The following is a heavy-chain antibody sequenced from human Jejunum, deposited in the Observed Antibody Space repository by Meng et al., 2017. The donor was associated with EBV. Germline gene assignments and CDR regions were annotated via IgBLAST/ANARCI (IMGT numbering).Heavy chain of an antibody. CDR2: IYYSGST. CDR3: ARRGGEGWFDP. V-gene: IGHV4-39*01. Sequence: QPPRQESGPGLVKPSETLSLTCNGSGGSISSSSYHWGWIRQPPGKGLEWIGSIYYSGSTYYNPSLKSRVTISVDTSKNQFSLKLSSVTAADTAVYYCARRGGEGWFDPWGQGTLVTVSS. J-gene: IGHJ5*02. CDR1: GGSISSSSYH. D-gene: IGHD3-10*01.